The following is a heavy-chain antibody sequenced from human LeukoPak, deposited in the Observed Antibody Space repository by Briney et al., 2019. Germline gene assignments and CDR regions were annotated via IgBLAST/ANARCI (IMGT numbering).Heavy chain of an antibody. J-gene: IGHJ6*03. CDR1: GFTFDDYA. CDR3: AKTGYPKYYYYYMDV. CDR2: ISWNSGNI. Sequence: PGRSLRLSCAASGFTFDDYAMHWVRQAPGKGLEWVSGISWNSGNIGYADSVKGRFTISRDNAKNSLYLQMNSLRAEDMALYYCAKTGYPKYYYYYMDVWGKGTTVTISS. V-gene: IGHV3-9*03. D-gene: IGHD7-27*01.